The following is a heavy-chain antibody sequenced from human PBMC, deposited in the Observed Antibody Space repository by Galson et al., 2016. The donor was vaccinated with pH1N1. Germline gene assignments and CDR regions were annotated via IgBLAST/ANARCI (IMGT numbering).Heavy chain of an antibody. CDR3: ARWQQGSATFYP. CDR2: VSRSGDT. J-gene: IGHJ5*02. Sequence: TLSLTCTVSGGSISVGTYYWGWVRQPAGKALEWIGGVSRSGDTNYNPSLRSRVTVSVDTSKNQFSMRLASVAASDTAVYYCARWQQGSATFYPWGQGTLVSVSS. CDR1: GGSISVGTYY. V-gene: IGHV4-61*02. D-gene: IGHD6-13*01.